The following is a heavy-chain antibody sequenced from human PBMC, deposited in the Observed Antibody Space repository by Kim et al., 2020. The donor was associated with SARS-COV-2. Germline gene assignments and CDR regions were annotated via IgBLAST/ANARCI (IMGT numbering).Heavy chain of an antibody. V-gene: IGHV7-4-1*02. CDR1: GYTFTTYT. J-gene: IGHJ3*01. Sequence: ASVKVSCKASGYTFTTYTINWVRQAPGQGLQWVGWTNTNTGNPTYAQGFTGRFVFSLDTSVSTSYLHISNLKAEDTAVYYCARDYGNGGDCHKAAFDVWG. D-gene: IGHD2-21*01. CDR2: TNTNTGNP. CDR3: ARDYGNGGDCHKAAFDV.